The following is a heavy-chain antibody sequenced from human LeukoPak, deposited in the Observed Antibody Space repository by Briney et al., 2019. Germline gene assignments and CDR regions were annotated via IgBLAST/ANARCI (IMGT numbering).Heavy chain of an antibody. Sequence: ASVKVSCKASGYTFTSYDINWVRQATGQGLEWMGWMNPNSGNTGYAQKFQGRVTMTRNNSISTAYMELSSLRSEDNAVYYFGRVDTYYDFWSGYEGRGYWGQGTLVTVSS. D-gene: IGHD3-3*01. CDR3: GRVDTYYDFWSGYEGRGY. J-gene: IGHJ4*02. V-gene: IGHV1-8*01. CDR2: MNPNSGNT. CDR1: GYTFTSYD.